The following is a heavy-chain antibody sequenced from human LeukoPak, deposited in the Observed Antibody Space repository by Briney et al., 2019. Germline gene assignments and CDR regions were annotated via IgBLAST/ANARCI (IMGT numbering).Heavy chain of an antibody. Sequence: ASVKVSCKASGYTFTGYYMHWVRQAPGQGLEWMGWINPNSGGTNYAQKFQGRVTMTRDTSISTAYMELSRLRSDDTAVYYCARLVPARRDSSGYYSIYFDYWGQGTLVTVSS. D-gene: IGHD3-22*01. CDR2: INPNSGGT. V-gene: IGHV1-2*02. J-gene: IGHJ4*02. CDR3: ARLVPARRDSSGYYSIYFDY. CDR1: GYTFTGYY.